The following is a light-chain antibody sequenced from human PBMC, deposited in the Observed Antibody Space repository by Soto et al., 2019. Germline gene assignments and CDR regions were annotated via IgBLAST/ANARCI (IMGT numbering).Light chain of an antibody. Sequence: DIQMTQSPSTLSASVGDRVTITCRASQSMSNWLAWYQQKPGKAPKLLIYDASTLESGVPARFSGSGSGTEFTLNIRSLQPEDFATYYCQQYKVYSQTLGQGTKVDIK. J-gene: IGKJ1*01. CDR2: DAS. V-gene: IGKV1-5*01. CDR3: QQYKVYSQT. CDR1: QSMSNW.